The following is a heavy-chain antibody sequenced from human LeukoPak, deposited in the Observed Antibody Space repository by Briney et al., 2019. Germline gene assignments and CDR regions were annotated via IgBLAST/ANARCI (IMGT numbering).Heavy chain of an antibody. CDR1: GGSISSSSYY. CDR2: IYCSGST. CDR3: ARMAVYGYYFDY. D-gene: IGHD2/OR15-2a*01. J-gene: IGHJ4*02. V-gene: IGHV4-39*01. Sequence: SETLSLTCTVSGGSISSSSYYWGWVREPPGKVVEGSGSIYCSGSTCYNPSRKSRVTISVDTSKTQFSLKLSSVTAADTAVYYCARMAVYGYYFDYWGQGTMVTVSS.